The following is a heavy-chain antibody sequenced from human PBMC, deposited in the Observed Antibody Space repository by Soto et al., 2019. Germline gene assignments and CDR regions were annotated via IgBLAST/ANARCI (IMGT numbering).Heavy chain of an antibody. D-gene: IGHD2-21*01. CDR2: VSPYNGGT. CDR1: GFTFITSA. V-gene: IGHV1-18*01. Sequence: ASVEVSCKASGFTFITSALSWVRQAPGQGLEWIGRVSPYNGGTNYAQKFQGRVTITTDTSTNTAYMDLRSLKSDDTAVYFCARDSLPRLSWGSTNSHYSNYYMEVWGQGTTVTVSS. J-gene: IGHJ6*02. CDR3: ARDSLPRLSWGSTNSHYSNYYMEV.